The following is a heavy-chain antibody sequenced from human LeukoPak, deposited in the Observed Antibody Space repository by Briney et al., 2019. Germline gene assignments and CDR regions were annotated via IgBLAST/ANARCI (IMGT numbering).Heavy chain of an antibody. D-gene: IGHD4-23*01. CDR3: ARAVAHYGGKDFDY. V-gene: IGHV1-3*03. Sequence: GASVKVSCKASGYTFTSYDINWVRQATGQGLEWMGWINAGNGNTKYSQEFQGRVTITRDTSASTAYMELSSLRSEDMAVYYCARAVAHYGGKDFDYWGQGTLVTVSS. CDR1: GYTFTSYD. CDR2: INAGNGNT. J-gene: IGHJ4*02.